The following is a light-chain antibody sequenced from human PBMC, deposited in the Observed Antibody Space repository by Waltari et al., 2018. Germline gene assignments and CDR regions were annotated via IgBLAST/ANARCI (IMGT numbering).Light chain of an antibody. CDR3: NSRDSSANLMI. Sequence: SSELTQDPAVSVALGQTVRITCQGDSLRSSYAAWYQQKPGQAPVLVIYGQNKRPPRIPDRFSGSNSGTTASLLITGAQAEDEADYYCNSRDSSANLMIFGGGTKLTVL. CDR2: GQN. J-gene: IGLJ2*01. V-gene: IGLV3-19*01. CDR1: SLRSSY.